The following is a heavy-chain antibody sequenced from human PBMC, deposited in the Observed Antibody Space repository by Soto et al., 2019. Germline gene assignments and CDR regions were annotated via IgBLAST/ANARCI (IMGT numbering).Heavy chain of an antibody. CDR3: ARDLGGSRDS. CDR2: INPNNDGT. CDR1: GNTFTGYY. J-gene: IGHJ4*02. V-gene: IGHV1-2*02. D-gene: IGHD1-26*01. Sequence: SVKVSCKASGNTFTGYYIHWVRQAPGQGLEWMGWINPNNDGTTYGEKFQGRVTMTRDTSTGTAYMELSRLRSDDTAVYYCARDLGGSRDSWGQGTLGTVSS.